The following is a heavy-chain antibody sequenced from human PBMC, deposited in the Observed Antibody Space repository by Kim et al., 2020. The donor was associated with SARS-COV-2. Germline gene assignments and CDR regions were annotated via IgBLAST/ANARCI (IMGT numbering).Heavy chain of an antibody. D-gene: IGHD2-2*01. V-gene: IGHV3-21*01. Sequence: DEVKGRFTISRDNAKNSLYLQMNSLRAEDTAVYYCAREWAYCSSTSCPDYWGQGTLVTVSS. J-gene: IGHJ4*02. CDR3: AREWAYCSSTSCPDY.